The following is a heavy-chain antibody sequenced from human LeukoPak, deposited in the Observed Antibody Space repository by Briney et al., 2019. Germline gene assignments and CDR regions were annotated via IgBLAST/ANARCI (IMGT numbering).Heavy chain of an antibody. CDR3: ASVTMVRGPHFDY. D-gene: IGHD3-10*01. CDR1: GFTVSSKY. CDR2: MYSGGST. Sequence: PGGSLRLSCAASGFTVSSKYMSWVCQAPGKGLEWVSVMYSGGSTYYADSVEGRFTISRDSSKNTVYLQMSSLRAEDTAVYYCASVTMVRGPHFDYWGQGTLVTVSS. V-gene: IGHV3-53*01. J-gene: IGHJ4*02.